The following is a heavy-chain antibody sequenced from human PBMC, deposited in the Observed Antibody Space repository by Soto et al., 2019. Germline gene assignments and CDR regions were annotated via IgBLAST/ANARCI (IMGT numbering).Heavy chain of an antibody. CDR2: IYYSGNT. CDR1: GDSISSAPYY. J-gene: IGHJ5*02. CDR3: AKSYGPTDTWFNP. V-gene: IGHV4-31*03. Sequence: QVQLQESGPGLVKPSQSLSLTCTVSGDSISSAPYYWSWIRQHPGKGLEWIGYIYYSGNTHYNPSPKSRAAISVDTSKNQLSLKLNSVTAADTAVYYCAKSYGPTDTWFNPWGQGTLVTVSS. D-gene: IGHD4-17*01.